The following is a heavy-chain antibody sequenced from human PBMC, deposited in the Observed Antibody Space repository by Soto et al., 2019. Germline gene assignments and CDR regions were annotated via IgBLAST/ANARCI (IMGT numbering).Heavy chain of an antibody. V-gene: IGHV3-30*18. CDR1: GFTFSSYG. CDR3: AKDSGISSWYWSATLDY. Sequence: QVQLVESGGGVVQPGRSLRLSCAASGFTFSSYGMHWVRQAPGRGLEWVAVISYDGSRKYYAGSVKGRFPISRDNSKNTLYLQMNSLRAEDTAVYYCAKDSGISSWYWSATLDYWGQGTLVTVSS. CDR2: ISYDGSRK. D-gene: IGHD6-13*01. J-gene: IGHJ4*02.